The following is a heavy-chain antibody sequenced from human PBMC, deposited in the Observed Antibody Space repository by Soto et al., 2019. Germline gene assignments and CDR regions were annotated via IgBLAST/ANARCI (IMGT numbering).Heavy chain of an antibody. CDR3: ARTHSVIRGYYSNWFDP. D-gene: IGHD3-22*01. Sequence: SETLSLTCTVSGGSISSSSYYWGWIRQPPGKGLEWIGSIYYSGSTYYNPSLKSRVTISVDTSKNQFSLKLSSVTAADTAVYYCARTHSVIRGYYSNWFDPWGQGTLVTVSS. J-gene: IGHJ5*02. CDR1: GGSISSSSYY. V-gene: IGHV4-39*07. CDR2: IYYSGST.